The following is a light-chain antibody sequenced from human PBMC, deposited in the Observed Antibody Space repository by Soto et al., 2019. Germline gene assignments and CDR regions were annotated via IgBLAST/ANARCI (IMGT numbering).Light chain of an antibody. V-gene: IGKV3-20*01. CDR1: QTVRNNY. Sequence: EFVLPQSPGTLSLSPGERATLSCMAIQTVRNNYLAWYQQKPGQAPRLLIYDASSRATGIPDRFSGGGSGTDFTLTISSLQSEDFAVYYCQQYNKWPPLTFGGGTKVDIK. CDR2: DAS. J-gene: IGKJ4*01. CDR3: QQYNKWPPLT.